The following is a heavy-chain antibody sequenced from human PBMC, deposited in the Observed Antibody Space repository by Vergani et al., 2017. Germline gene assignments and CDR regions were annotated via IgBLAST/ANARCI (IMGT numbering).Heavy chain of an antibody. CDR3: AADPNDYGDYVWYFDL. V-gene: IGHV1-8*01. Sequence: QVQLVQSGAEVKKPGASVKVSCKASGYTFTSYDINWVRQATGQGLEWMGWMNPNSGNTGYAQKFQGRVTITRDMSTSTAYMELSSLRSEDTAVYYCAADPNDYGDYVWYFDLWGRGTLVTVSS. J-gene: IGHJ2*01. CDR1: GYTFTSYD. D-gene: IGHD4-17*01. CDR2: MNPNSGNT.